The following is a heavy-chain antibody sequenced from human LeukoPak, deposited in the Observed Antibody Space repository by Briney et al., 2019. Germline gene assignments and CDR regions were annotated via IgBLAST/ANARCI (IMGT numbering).Heavy chain of an antibody. CDR3: ARSGYSFLVDS. CDR1: GGSISSSSHY. V-gene: IGHV4-39*01. J-gene: IGHJ4*02. Sequence: SETLSLTCTVSGGSISSSSHYWGWIRQPPGKGLEWIASMSSSGTTYYKPPLKSRVTISVDTSTNQISLHLSSMSAADTAVYFCARSGYSFLVDSWGQGTLVTVSS. D-gene: IGHD5-18*01. CDR2: MSSSGTT.